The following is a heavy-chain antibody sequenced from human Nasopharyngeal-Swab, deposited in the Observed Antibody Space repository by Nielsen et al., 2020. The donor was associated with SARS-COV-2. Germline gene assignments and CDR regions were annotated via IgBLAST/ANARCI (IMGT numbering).Heavy chain of an antibody. CDR1: GYTFTSYG. CDR2: ISAYNGNT. J-gene: IGHJ4*02. V-gene: IGHV1-18*01. D-gene: IGHD3-10*01. Sequence: ASVKVSCKASGYTFTSYGISWVRQAPGQGLEWMGWISAYNGNTNYAQKLQGRVTMTTDTSTSTTYVELRSLRSDDTAVYYCARLGSGSKKRIDYWGQGTLVTVSS. CDR3: ARLGSGSKKRIDY.